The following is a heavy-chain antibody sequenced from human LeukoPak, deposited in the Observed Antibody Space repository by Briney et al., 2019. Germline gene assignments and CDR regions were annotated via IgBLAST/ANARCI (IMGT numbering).Heavy chain of an antibody. V-gene: IGHV4-39*01. CDR1: GGSISSSSYY. Sequence: PSETLSLTCTVSGGSISSSSYYWGWIRQPPGKGLEGMGSMYYSGSTYYNPSLKSRVTISVDTSKNQFSLKLGSVTAADTAVYYCARHKDMGTTLTPFDYWGQGTLVTVSS. D-gene: IGHD4-17*01. J-gene: IGHJ4*02. CDR2: MYYSGST. CDR3: ARHKDMGTTLTPFDY.